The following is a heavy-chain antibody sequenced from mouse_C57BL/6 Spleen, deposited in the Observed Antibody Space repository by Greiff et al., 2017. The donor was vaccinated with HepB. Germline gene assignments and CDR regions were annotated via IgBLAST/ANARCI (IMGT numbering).Heavy chain of an antibody. CDR3: ARGGYYEAY. V-gene: IGHV1-69*01. CDR1: GYTFTSYW. J-gene: IGHJ3*01. D-gene: IGHD1-1*01. Sequence: QVQLQQPGAELVMPGASVKLSCKASGYTFTSYWMHWVKQRPGKGLEWIGEIDPADSYTNYNQKFKGKSTLTVDKSSSTAYMQLSSRTSADSAVYYCARGGYYEAYWGQGALVTVSA. CDR2: IDPADSYT.